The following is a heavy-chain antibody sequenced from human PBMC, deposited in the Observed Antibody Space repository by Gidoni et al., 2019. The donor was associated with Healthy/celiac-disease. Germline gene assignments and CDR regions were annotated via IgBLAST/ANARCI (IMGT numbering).Heavy chain of an antibody. CDR1: GGTFSSYA. J-gene: IGHJ3*02. CDR2: IIPIFGTA. V-gene: IGHV1-69*01. D-gene: IGHD3-10*01. Sequence: QVQLVQSGAAVKKPGSSVKVSCKASGGTFSSYAISWVRQAPGQGLEWMGGIIPIFGTANYAQKFQGRVTITADESTSTAYMELSSLRSEDTAVYYCALRITMVRGVMDAFDIWGQGTMVTVSS. CDR3: ALRITMVRGVMDAFDI.